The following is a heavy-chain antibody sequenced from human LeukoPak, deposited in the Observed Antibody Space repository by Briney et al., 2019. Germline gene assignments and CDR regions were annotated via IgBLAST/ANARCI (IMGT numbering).Heavy chain of an antibody. CDR1: GGSISSYY. CDR3: ARRHDAFDI. CDR2: IYYSGST. J-gene: IGHJ3*02. V-gene: IGHV4-59*08. Sequence: SETLSLTCTVSGGSISSYYWSWIQQPPGKGLEWIGYIYYSGSTNYNPSLKSRVTISVDTSKNQFSLKLSSVTAADTAVYYCARRHDAFDIWGQGTMVTVSS.